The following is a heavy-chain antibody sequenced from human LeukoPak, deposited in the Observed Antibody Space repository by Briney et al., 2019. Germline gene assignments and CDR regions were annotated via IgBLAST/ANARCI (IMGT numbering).Heavy chain of an antibody. Sequence: GGSLRLSCAASGFTFSSYWMHWVRQAPGKGLVWVSRINSDGSSTIYADSVKGRFTISRDNSKNTLYLQMNSLRAEDTAVYYCAKEQGRFWSGYYTYEAFDIWGQGTMVTVSS. V-gene: IGHV3-74*01. CDR1: GFTFSSYW. CDR3: AKEQGRFWSGYYTYEAFDI. CDR2: INSDGSST. J-gene: IGHJ3*02. D-gene: IGHD3-3*01.